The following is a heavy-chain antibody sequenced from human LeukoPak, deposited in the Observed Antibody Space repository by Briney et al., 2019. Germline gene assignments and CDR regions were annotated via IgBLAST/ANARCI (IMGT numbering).Heavy chain of an antibody. Sequence: SETLSLTCTVSGGSISSYYWSWIRQPPGKGLEWIGYIYYSGSPNYNPSLKSRVTISVDTSKNQFSLKLSSVTAADTAVYYCALTPGTYYYGMDVWGQGTLVTVSS. J-gene: IGHJ6*02. D-gene: IGHD6-13*01. CDR2: IYYSGSP. CDR3: ALTPGTYYYGMDV. CDR1: GGSISSYY. V-gene: IGHV4-59*01.